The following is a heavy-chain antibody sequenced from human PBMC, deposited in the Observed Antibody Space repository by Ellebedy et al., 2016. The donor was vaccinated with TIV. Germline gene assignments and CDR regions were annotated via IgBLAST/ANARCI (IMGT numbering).Heavy chain of an antibody. CDR2: LCGCGRTV. CDR1: GFTFSQYY. Sequence: GESLKISCTASGFTFSQYYMTWIRPAPGKGLECISYLCGCGRTVYDADSVKCRFTMSRDNAKNSVFLQMNSLRADDTAVYFCARVQRRITMLRGVFYMDVWGKGTTVTVSS. J-gene: IGHJ6*03. V-gene: IGHV3-11*01. D-gene: IGHD3-10*01. CDR3: ARVQRRITMLRGVFYMDV.